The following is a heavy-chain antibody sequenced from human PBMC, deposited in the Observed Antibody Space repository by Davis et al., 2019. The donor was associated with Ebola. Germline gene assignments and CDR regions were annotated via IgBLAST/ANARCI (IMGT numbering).Heavy chain of an antibody. J-gene: IGHJ4*02. CDR3: TRASSDFDY. CDR2: IRSKANSYAT. V-gene: IGHV3-73*01. D-gene: IGHD6-6*01. Sequence: PGGSLRLSCAASGFTFSGSAMHWVRQASGKGLEWVGRIRSKANSYATAYAASVKGRFTISRDDSKNTAYLQMNSLRTEDTAVYYCTRASSDFDYWGQGTLVTVSS. CDR1: GFTFSGSA.